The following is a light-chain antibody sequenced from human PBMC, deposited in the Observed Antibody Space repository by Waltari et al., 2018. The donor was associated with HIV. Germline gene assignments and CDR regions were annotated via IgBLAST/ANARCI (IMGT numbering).Light chain of an antibody. CDR2: GAS. V-gene: IGKV3-20*01. J-gene: IGKJ1*01. CDR3: QQYASSPLT. Sequence: EIVLTQSPGTLSLSPGERATLSCRSSQSVSSSYLAWYQQKPGQAPRLLIYGASSRATGIPDRFSGSGSGTDFTLTISRLEPGDFAVYYCQQYASSPLTFGQGTKVEIK. CDR1: QSVSSSY.